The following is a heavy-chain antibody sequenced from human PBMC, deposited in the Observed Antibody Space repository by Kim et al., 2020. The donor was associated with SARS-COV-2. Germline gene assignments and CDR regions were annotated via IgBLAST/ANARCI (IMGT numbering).Heavy chain of an antibody. D-gene: IGHD2-2*01. CDR2: INHSGRT. Sequence: SETLSLTCAVYGGSFSGYYWSWIRQPPGKGLEWIGEINHSGRTNHNPSLKSRVTISVDTSKNQFSLNVNSVTAADTAVYYCARVTVPRDHSSYWGHAILV. CDR1: GGSFSGYY. V-gene: IGHV4-34*01. CDR3: ARVTVPRDHSSY. J-gene: IGHJ1*01.